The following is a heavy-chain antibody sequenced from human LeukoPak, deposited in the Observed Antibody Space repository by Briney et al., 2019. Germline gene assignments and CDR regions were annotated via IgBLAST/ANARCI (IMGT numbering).Heavy chain of an antibody. CDR3: ARLSEAATGPYYYYGMAV. V-gene: IGHV5-51*01. Sequence: GESLKISCKSSGYNFTDYWIGWVRQMPGKGLEWMGIIYPGGSDTKYSPSLQGQVTISADKSISTAYLQWSSLKASDTAMYYCARLSEAATGPYYYYGMAVWGQGTTVTVSS. CDR1: GYNFTDYW. J-gene: IGHJ6*02. CDR2: IYPGGSDT. D-gene: IGHD6-13*01.